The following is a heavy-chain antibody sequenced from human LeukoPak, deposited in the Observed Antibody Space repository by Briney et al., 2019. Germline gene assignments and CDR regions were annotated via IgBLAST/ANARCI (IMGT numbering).Heavy chain of an antibody. Sequence: PGGSLRLSCAASGFTFSSYEMNWVRQAPGKGLEWVSYISSSSSYIYYADSVKGRFTISRDNAKNSLYLQMNSLRAEDTAVYYCARASTYYYGSGEDFDYWGQGTLVTVSS. D-gene: IGHD3-10*01. CDR2: ISSSSSYI. J-gene: IGHJ4*02. CDR1: GFTFSSYE. CDR3: ARASTYYYGSGEDFDY. V-gene: IGHV3-21*05.